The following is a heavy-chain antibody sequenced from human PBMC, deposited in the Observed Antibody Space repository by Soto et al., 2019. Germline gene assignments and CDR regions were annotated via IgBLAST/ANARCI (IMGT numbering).Heavy chain of an antibody. D-gene: IGHD3-10*01. CDR3: ARSSGGSGKLWNYYGMDV. J-gene: IGHJ6*02. CDR2: ISCGSSYI. CDR1: GFTFSSYS. V-gene: IGHV3-21*06. Sequence: EVQLVESGGGLVKPGGSLRLSCAASGFTFSSYSMNWVRQAPGKGLEWVSSISCGSSYIYYADSVKGRFTISRDNAKNSLYLQMNSLRAEDTAVYYCARSSGGSGKLWNYYGMDVWGQGTTVTVSS.